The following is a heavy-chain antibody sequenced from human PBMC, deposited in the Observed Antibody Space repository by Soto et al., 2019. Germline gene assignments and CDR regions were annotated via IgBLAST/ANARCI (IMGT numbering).Heavy chain of an antibody. V-gene: IGHV1-8*01. CDR2: MNPNSGNT. J-gene: IGHJ5*02. Sequence: ASVKVSCKASGYTFTSYDINWVRQVTGQGLEWMGWMNPNSGNTGYAQKFQGRVTMTRNTSISTAYMELSSLRSEDTAVYYCARGYREMALRWFDPWGQGTLVTVSS. CDR1: GYTFTSYD. CDR3: ARGYREMALRWFDP. D-gene: IGHD1-26*01.